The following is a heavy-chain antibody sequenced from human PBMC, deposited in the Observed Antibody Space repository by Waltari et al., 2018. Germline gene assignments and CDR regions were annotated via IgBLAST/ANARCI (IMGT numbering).Heavy chain of an antibody. CDR1: GFTFSNYG. Sequence: QVQLVESGGGVVQPGRSLRLSCAASGFTFSNYGMHWVRQAPGKGLGWVAVIWYDGSKEYYADSVKGGFTISRDNSKNMVYLQMNSLRAEDTAVYYCARAGFVCSGGSCYGDYWGQGTLVTVSS. J-gene: IGHJ4*02. V-gene: IGHV3-33*08. CDR3: ARAGFVCSGGSCYGDY. D-gene: IGHD2-15*01. CDR2: IWYDGSKE.